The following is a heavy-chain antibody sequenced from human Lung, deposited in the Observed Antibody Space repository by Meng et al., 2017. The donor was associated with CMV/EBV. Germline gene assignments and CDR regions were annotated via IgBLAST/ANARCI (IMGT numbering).Heavy chain of an antibody. J-gene: IGHJ4*02. V-gene: IGHV4-39*07. CDR2: IYFSGNT. D-gene: IGHD5-24*01. Sequence: QLQLQGPGPGQVQPSETLSLTCSVSGGSISSSSYYWGWIRQSPGKGLEWIGSIYFSGNTYYNPSLKSRVTMSVGTAQNKFSLTLRSVTAADTAVYYCVTETGYNYDNWGQGALVTVSS. CDR1: GGSISSSSYY. CDR3: VTETGYNYDN.